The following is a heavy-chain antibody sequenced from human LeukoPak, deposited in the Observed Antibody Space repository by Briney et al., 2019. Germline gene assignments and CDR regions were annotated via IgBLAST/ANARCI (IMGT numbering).Heavy chain of an antibody. V-gene: IGHV4-39*01. CDR2: IYYSGST. Sequence: PSETLSLTCTVSGGSISSSSYYWGWIRQPPGKGLEWIGSIYYSGSTYCNPSLKSRVTISVDTSKNQFSLKLYSVTASDAAIYYCARHLSGTTMSHYFDFWGQGTLVTVSS. J-gene: IGHJ4*02. CDR3: ARHLSGTTMSHYFDF. D-gene: IGHD1-1*01. CDR1: GGSISSSSYY.